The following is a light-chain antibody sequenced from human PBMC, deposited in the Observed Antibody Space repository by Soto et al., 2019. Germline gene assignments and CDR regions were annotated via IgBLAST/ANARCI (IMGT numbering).Light chain of an antibody. V-gene: IGKV1-5*01. CDR2: DAS. Sequence: DIQMTQSPSTLSASVGDRVTITCRASQTISTWLAWYQQKPGKAPKLLIYDASTLHSGVPPRFSGSGSGTDFTLTISSLQPDDFASYYCQQYNSYSWTFGQGTTVEI. J-gene: IGKJ1*01. CDR1: QTISTW. CDR3: QQYNSYSWT.